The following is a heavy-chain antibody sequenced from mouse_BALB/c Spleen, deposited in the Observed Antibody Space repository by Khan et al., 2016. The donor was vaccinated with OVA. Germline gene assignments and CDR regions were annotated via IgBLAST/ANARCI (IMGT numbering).Heavy chain of an antibody. V-gene: IGHV2-6-4*01. CDR2: IWGGGSI. CDR1: GFSLSRYS. CDR3: AGGYYYPGAMDY. J-gene: IGHJ4*01. Sequence: VQLQESGPGLVAPSQSLSITCTVSGFSLSRYSVHWVRQPPGKGLEWLGMIWGGGSIDYNSDLKSRLSISKDNSKSQVFLKMNSLPTDDTAMYYCAGGYYYPGAMDYWGQGTSVTVSS. D-gene: IGHD2-12*01.